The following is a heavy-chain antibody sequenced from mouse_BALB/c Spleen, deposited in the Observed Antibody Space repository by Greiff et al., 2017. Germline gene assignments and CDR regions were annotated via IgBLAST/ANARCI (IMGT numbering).Heavy chain of an antibody. CDR1: GFTFNTYA. CDR2: IRSKSNNYAT. V-gene: IGHV10-3*03. D-gene: IGHD2-3*01. CDR3: VRADYDGYYSLFDY. Sequence: DVKLVESGGGLVQPKGSLKLSCAASGFTFNTYAMHWVCQAPGKGLEWVARIRSKSNNYATYYADSVKDRFTISRDDSQSMLYLQMNNLKTEDTAMYYCVRADYDGYYSLFDYWGQGTTLTVSS. J-gene: IGHJ2*01.